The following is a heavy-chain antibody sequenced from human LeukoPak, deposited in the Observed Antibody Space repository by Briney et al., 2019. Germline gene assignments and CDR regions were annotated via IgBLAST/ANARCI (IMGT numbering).Heavy chain of an antibody. V-gene: IGHV3-13*01. CDR3: VLGAYWNDDKNAFHI. CDR1: GLTFSSYD. CDR2: IGATGDT. Sequence: GGSLRLSCAASGLTFSSYDMHWVRQAPGKGLEWVSSIGATGDTYYAGSVKGRFTISRENAKKSLYLQMSSLRVEDTAVYFCVLGAYWNDDKNAFHIWGPGTMVTVSS. D-gene: IGHD1-1*01. J-gene: IGHJ3*02.